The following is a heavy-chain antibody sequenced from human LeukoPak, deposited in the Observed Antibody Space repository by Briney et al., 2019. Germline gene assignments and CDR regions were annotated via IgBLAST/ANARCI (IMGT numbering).Heavy chain of an antibody. J-gene: IGHJ4*02. D-gene: IGHD6-13*01. CDR2: ISYDGSYK. CDR1: GFTFSTYG. V-gene: IGHV3-30*18. Sequence: PGRSLRLSCAAPGFTFSTYGMHWVRQAPGKGLEWVAVISYDGSYKFYADSVKGRFTISRDNSKSTLYLQMNSLRAEDTAVYYCAKDRYSGLNTIDYWGQGTLVTVSS. CDR3: AKDRYSGLNTIDY.